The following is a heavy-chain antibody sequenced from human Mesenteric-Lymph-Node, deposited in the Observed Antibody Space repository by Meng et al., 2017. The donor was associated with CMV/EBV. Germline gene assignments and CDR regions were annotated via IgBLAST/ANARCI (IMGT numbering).Heavy chain of an antibody. J-gene: IGHJ4*02. D-gene: IGHD5-24*01. Sequence: LSLTCAVYGGSFSGYYWSWIRQPTGKGLEWIGEINHSGSTNYNPSLKSRVTISVDTSKNQFSLKLSSVTAADTAVYYCARGRDGYKYWGQGTLVTVSS. CDR1: GGSFSGYY. CDR2: INHSGST. V-gene: IGHV4-34*01. CDR3: ARGRDGYKY.